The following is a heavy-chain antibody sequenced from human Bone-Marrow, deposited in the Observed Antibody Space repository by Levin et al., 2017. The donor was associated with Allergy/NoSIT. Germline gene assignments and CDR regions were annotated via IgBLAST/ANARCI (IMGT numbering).Heavy chain of an antibody. CDR2: INHSGST. V-gene: IGHV4-34*01. J-gene: IGHJ6*02. D-gene: IGHD3-16*01. CDR1: GGSFSGYY. CDR3: AIPFAGGWRRRMDV. Sequence: SETLSLTCAVYGGSFSGYYWSWIRQPPGKGLEWIGEINHSGSTNYNPSLKSRVTISVDTSKNQFSLKLSSVTAADTAVYYCAIPFAGGWRRRMDVWGQGTTVTVSS.